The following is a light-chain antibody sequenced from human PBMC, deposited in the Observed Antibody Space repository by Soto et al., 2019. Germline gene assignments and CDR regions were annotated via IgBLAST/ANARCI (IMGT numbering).Light chain of an antibody. V-gene: IGKV1-33*01. CDR2: DAS. CDR1: RYIGNY. J-gene: IGKJ5*01. CDR3: QQYHSLPIT. Sequence: DIQMTQSPSSLSVSVGDRVTITCQASRYIGNYLNWYQQKPGKAPKLLINDASSLEMGVPSRFSGSGSGTDFSVTISSLQPEDIATSYCQQYHSLPITFGQGTRLAI.